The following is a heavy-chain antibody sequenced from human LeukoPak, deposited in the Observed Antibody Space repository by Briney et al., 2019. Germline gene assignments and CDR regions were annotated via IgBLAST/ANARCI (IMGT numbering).Heavy chain of an antibody. D-gene: IGHD2-2*01. J-gene: IGHJ5*02. Sequence: PGGSLRLSCAASGFTFSSYAMSWVRQAPGKGLEWVSAISGSGVTTYYADSVKGRFTISRDNSKNTMYLQMNSLRADDTAVYYCAKDWVDCITTSCYLDPWGQGTLVTVSS. CDR1: GFTFSSYA. CDR2: ISGSGVTT. V-gene: IGHV3-23*01. CDR3: AKDWVDCITTSCYLDP.